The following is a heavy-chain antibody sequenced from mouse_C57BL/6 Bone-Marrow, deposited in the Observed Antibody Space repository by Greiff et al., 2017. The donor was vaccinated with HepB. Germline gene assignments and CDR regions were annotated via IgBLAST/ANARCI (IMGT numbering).Heavy chain of an antibody. V-gene: IGHV1-54*01. CDR3: ARWNYGSSH. Sequence: QVQLQQSGAELVRPGTSVKVSCKASGYAFTNYLIEWVKQRPGQGLEWIGLINPGSGGTNYNEKFKGKATLTADKSSSTAYMQLSSLTSEDSAVYFCARWNYGSSHWGQGTTLTVSS. J-gene: IGHJ2*01. CDR1: GYAFTNYL. D-gene: IGHD1-1*01. CDR2: INPGSGGT.